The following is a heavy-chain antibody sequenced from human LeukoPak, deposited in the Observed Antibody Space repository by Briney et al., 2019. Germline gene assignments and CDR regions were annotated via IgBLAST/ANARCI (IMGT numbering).Heavy chain of an antibody. V-gene: IGHV3-21*01. CDR2: ISSSSNYI. CDR3: ARDPFYDSSGIVDY. CDR1: GFTFSSYS. Sequence: GGSLRLSCAASGFTFSSYSMNWVRQAPGKGLEWVSSISSSSNYIYYADSVKGRFTISRDNAKNSLYLQMNSLRAEDTAVYYCARDPFYDSSGIVDYWGQGTLVTVSS. D-gene: IGHD3-22*01. J-gene: IGHJ4*02.